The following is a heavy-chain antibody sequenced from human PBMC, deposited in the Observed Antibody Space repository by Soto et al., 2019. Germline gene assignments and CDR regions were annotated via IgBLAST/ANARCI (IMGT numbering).Heavy chain of an antibody. CDR2: INAGNGNT. V-gene: IGHV1-3*01. CDR1: GYTFTSYA. D-gene: IGHD2-2*01. CDR3: ARDRGYCSSTSCSPGRFDP. J-gene: IGHJ5*02. Sequence: SCKASGYTFTSYAMHWVRQAPGQRLEWMGWINAGNGNTKYSQKFQGRVTMTTDTSTSTAYMELRSLRSDDTAVYYCARDRGYCSSTSCSPGRFDPWGQGTLVTVSS.